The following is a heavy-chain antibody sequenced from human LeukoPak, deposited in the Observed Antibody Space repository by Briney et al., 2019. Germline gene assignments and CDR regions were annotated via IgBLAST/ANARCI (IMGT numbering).Heavy chain of an antibody. CDR1: GGSISSGDYY. D-gene: IGHD3-3*01. CDR2: IYYSGST. V-gene: IGHV4-30-4*08. J-gene: IGHJ5*02. Sequence: SQTLSLTCTVSGGSISSGDYYWSWIRQPPGKGLEWIGYIYYSGSTYYNPSLKSRVTISVDTPKNQFSLKLSSATAADTAVYYCARAWPVFGVAPRSDPCGQGTLVTVSS. CDR3: ARAWPVFGVAPRSDP.